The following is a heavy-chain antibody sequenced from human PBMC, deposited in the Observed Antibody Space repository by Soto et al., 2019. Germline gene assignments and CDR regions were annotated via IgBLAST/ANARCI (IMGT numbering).Heavy chain of an antibody. D-gene: IGHD1-26*01. CDR3: TKGSYSGIYSHFDY. CDR2: ISYDGSGK. J-gene: IGHJ4*02. Sequence: GGSLRLSCAASGFSFSSYGMYWVRQAPGKGLEWVAGISYDGSGKYYVDSLKGRFTISRDNSRNTMYLQMNSLGADDTAVYYRTKGSYSGIYSHFDYSGQGDLVTV. CDR1: GFSFSSYG. V-gene: IGHV3-30*18.